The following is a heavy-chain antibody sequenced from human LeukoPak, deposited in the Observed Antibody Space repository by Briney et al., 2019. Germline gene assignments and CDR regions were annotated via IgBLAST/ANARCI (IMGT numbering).Heavy chain of an antibody. D-gene: IGHD5-24*01. CDR1: GFKFSDYS. CDR2: IGIDSGNT. J-gene: IGHJ4*02. Sequence: GSLRLSCAASGFKFSDYSMNWVRQVPGKGLEWISYIGIDSGNTNYADSVKGRFTISEDKAKNSLYLQMNSLRVEDTAVYYCARDYKYAFDNWGQGTLVTVSS. CDR3: ARDYKYAFDN. V-gene: IGHV3-48*01.